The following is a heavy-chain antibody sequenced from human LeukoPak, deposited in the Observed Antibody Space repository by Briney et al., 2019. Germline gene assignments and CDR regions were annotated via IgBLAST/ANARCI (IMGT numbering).Heavy chain of an antibody. CDR3: ARSEGRYSSSWCFDY. D-gene: IGHD6-13*01. J-gene: IGHJ4*02. CDR2: ISSSSSYI. V-gene: IGHV3-21*01. CDR1: GFTFSSYS. Sequence: PGGSLSLSCAASGFTFSSYSMNWVRQAPGKGLEWVSSISSSSSYIYYADSVKGRFTISRDNAKNSLYLQMNSLRAEDTAVYYCARSEGRYSSSWCFDYWGQGTLVTVSS.